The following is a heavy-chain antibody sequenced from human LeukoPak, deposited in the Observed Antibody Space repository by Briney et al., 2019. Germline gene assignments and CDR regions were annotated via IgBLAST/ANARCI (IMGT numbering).Heavy chain of an antibody. Sequence: GGSLRLSCAASGFTFSSYWMHWVRQAPGKGLVWVSRIKSDGSSTTYADSVKGRFTISRDNAKNTLYLQMNTLRAEDTAVYYCVRDGLLVSGVALGIWGQGTLVTVSS. CDR2: IKSDGSST. D-gene: IGHD2-15*01. CDR3: VRDGLLVSGVALGI. CDR1: GFTFSSYW. J-gene: IGHJ3*02. V-gene: IGHV3-74*01.